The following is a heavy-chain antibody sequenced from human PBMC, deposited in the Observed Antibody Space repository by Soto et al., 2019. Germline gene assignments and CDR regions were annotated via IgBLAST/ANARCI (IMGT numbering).Heavy chain of an antibody. D-gene: IGHD1-7*01. Sequence: GGSLRLSCAASGFTFSSYTMNWVRQAPGKGLEWVSSISSSGSYINYADSVKGRFTISRDNAKNSLYLQMNSLRAGDTAVYYCVRDFSVVELPYFDYWGQGTLVTVSS. CDR1: GFTFSSYT. CDR2: ISSSGSYI. CDR3: VRDFSVVELPYFDY. J-gene: IGHJ4*02. V-gene: IGHV3-21*01.